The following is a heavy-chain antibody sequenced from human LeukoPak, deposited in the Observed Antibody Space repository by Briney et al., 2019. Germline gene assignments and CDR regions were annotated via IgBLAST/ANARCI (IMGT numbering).Heavy chain of an antibody. J-gene: IGHJ3*02. D-gene: IGHD6-13*01. CDR3: ARDRSSAAGTAFDI. CDR1: GGSISSYY. V-gene: IGHV4-59*12. Sequence: SETLSLTCTVSGGSISSYYWSWIRQPPGKGLEWIGYIYYSGSTNYNPSLKSRVTISVDTSKNQFSLKLSSVTAADTAVYYCARDRSSAAGTAFDIWGQGTMVTVSS. CDR2: IYYSGST.